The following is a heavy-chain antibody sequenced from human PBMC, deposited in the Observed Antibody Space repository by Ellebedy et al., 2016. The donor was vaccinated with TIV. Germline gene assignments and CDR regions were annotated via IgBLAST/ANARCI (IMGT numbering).Heavy chain of an antibody. V-gene: IGHV1-18*04. CDR3: ARIAYTDLDYYCGMDV. CDR1: GYTFTSYG. D-gene: IGHD3-16*01. Sequence: ASVKVSCXASGYTFTSYGISWVRQAPGQGLEWMGWISAYNGNTNYAQKLQGRVTMTTDTSTSTAYMELRSLRSDDTAVYYCARIAYTDLDYYCGMDVWGQGTTVTVSS. J-gene: IGHJ6*02. CDR2: ISAYNGNT.